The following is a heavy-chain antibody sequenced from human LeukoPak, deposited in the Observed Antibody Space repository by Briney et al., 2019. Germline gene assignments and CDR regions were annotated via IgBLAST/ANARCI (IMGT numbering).Heavy chain of an antibody. CDR1: GGSINSSSYY. J-gene: IGHJ1*01. Sequence: SETLSLTCTVSGGSINSSSYYWGWIRQPPGKGLEWIGTIFHSGSAYYNPSLKSRATISVDTSKNQFSPKLYSVTATDTAMYHCVRRHSSSWYAFFQHWGQGTLVTVSS. CDR3: VRRHSSSWYAFFQH. CDR2: IFHSGSA. V-gene: IGHV4-39*07. D-gene: IGHD6-13*01.